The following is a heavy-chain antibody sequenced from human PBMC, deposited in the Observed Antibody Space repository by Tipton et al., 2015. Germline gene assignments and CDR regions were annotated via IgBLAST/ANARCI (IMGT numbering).Heavy chain of an antibody. Sequence: SLRLSCAASEFTFSGYAMTWVRQAPGKGLEWVSTITGSGVTTYYADSVRGRFTISRDNFKNTLYLQMNSLRAEDTAVYYCARRRIRARADYWGQGTLVTVSS. J-gene: IGHJ4*02. CDR2: ITGSGVTT. D-gene: IGHD3-10*01. V-gene: IGHV3-23*01. CDR1: EFTFSGYA. CDR3: ARRRIRARADY.